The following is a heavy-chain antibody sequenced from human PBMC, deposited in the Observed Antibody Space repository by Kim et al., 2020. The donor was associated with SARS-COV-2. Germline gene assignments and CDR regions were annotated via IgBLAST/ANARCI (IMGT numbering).Heavy chain of an antibody. CDR1: GYTFTSYD. CDR3: ARGRVIWFGELSYNWFDP. Sequence: ASVKVSCKASGYTFTSYDINWVRQATGQGLEWMGWMNPNSGNTGYAQKFQGRVTMARNTSISTAYMELSSLRSEDTAVYYCARGRVIWFGELSYNWFDPWGQGTLVTVSS. V-gene: IGHV1-8*01. CDR2: MNPNSGNT. J-gene: IGHJ5*02. D-gene: IGHD3-10*01.